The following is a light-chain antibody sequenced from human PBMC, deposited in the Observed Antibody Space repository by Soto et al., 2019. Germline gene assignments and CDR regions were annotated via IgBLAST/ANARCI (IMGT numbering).Light chain of an antibody. CDR2: GAS. V-gene: IGKV3-20*01. CDR3: RQYGRSLGFA. CDR1: QSVSGNF. J-gene: IGKJ4*01. Sequence: ETVLTNAPGRQTVSLGESATLSSRASQSVSGNFLAWYQEKAGQAPRLLIYGASTRPTGIPDRFSGSGSGTDFTLTISRLEPEDFADYYCRQYGRSLGFAFGGGTKVDIK.